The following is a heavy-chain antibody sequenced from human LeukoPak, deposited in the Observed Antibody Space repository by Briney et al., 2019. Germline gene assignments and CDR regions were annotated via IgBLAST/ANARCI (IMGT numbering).Heavy chain of an antibody. D-gene: IGHD4-23*01. CDR3: ARGTVVRLDY. J-gene: IGHJ4*02. CDR1: GFTFSSYE. V-gene: IGHV3-48*03. Sequence: TGGSLRLSCAASGFTFSSYEMNWVRQAPGKGLEWVSYISSSGSTIYYADSVKGRFTISRDNAKNSLYLQMNSLRAEDTAVYYCARGTVVRLDYWGQGTLVTVSS. CDR2: ISSSGSTI.